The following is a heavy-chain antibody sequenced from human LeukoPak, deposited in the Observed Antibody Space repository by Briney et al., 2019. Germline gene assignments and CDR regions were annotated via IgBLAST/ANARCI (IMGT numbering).Heavy chain of an antibody. D-gene: IGHD3-3*01. CDR3: ARVLRYDFWSAFYFDY. CDR2: ISAYNVNT. V-gene: IGHV1-18*01. CDR1: GYTFNSYD. Sequence: ASVKVSCKASGYTFNSYDISWVRQAPGQGLEWMAWISAYNVNTNYALKVQGRATMTTDTSTSTAYMRLRSLRSDDTAVYYCARVLRYDFWSAFYFDYWGEGTLVTV. J-gene: IGHJ4*02.